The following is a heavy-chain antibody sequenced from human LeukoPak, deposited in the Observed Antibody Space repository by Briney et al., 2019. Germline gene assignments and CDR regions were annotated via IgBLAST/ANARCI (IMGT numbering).Heavy chain of an antibody. CDR3: ARDRGSYRSVDAFDI. J-gene: IGHJ3*02. V-gene: IGHV3-23*01. Sequence: GGSLRLSCAASGFTFSSYAMSWVRQAPGKGLEWVSAISGSGGSTYYADSVKGRFTISRDNAKNSLYLQMNSLRAEDTAVYYCARDRGSYRSVDAFDIWGQGTMVTVSS. CDR2: ISGSGGST. D-gene: IGHD1-26*01. CDR1: GFTFSSYA.